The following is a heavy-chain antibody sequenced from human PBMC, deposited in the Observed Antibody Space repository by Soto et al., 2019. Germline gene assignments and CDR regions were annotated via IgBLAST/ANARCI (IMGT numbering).Heavy chain of an antibody. V-gene: IGHV4-30-2*06. Sequence: TLSLPCTVSGGSVSCGCFAWSWSRQSPGKGLEWIGYISRLENPYFHPSFKSRVTISIERSRNQFYLNLSSMTAADRAVYYCARGAGYDPFDYWGQGVLATVSS. J-gene: IGHJ4*02. CDR1: GGSVSCGCFA. CDR3: ARGAGYDPFDY. D-gene: IGHD5-12*01. CDR2: ISRLENP.